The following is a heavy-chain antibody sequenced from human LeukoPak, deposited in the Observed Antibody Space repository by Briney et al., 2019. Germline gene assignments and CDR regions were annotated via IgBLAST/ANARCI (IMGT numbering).Heavy chain of an antibody. J-gene: IGHJ1*01. CDR3: ARGDFRDILTGYYIVPKGAEYFQH. D-gene: IGHD3-9*01. V-gene: IGHV3-33*08. CDR2: IWYDGSNK. Sequence: PGGSLRLSCVASEFTFSSHAMNWVRQAPGKGLEWVAVIWYDGSNKYYADSVKGRFTISRDNSKNTLYLQMNSLRAEDTAVYYCARGDFRDILTGYYIVPKGAEYFQHWGQGTLVTVSS. CDR1: EFTFSSHA.